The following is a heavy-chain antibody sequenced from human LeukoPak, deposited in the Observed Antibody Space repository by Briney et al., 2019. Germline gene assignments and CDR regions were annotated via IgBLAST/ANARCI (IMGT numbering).Heavy chain of an antibody. D-gene: IGHD1-26*01. CDR1: GGSISRYY. J-gene: IGHJ6*03. V-gene: IGHV4-59*01. Sequence: PSETLSLTCTVSGGSISRYYWSWIRQPPGQGLEWIGYIYYSGSTSYNPSLKSRVTISLDTSRTQFSLELASVTAADTAVYYCARIRGWEGSRYYYYYYMDVWGKGTTVTVSS. CDR3: ARIRGWEGSRYYYYYYMDV. CDR2: IYYSGST.